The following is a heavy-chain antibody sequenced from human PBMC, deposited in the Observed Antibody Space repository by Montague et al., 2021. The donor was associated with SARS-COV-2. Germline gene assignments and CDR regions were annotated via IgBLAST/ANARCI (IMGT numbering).Heavy chain of an antibody. CDR2: IFYNGST. V-gene: IGHV4-59*01. CDR1: FGSISTYY. Sequence: SETLSLTCTVSFGSISTYYWSWIRQPPGKGLEWIGFIFYNGSTKYNPSLKRRVSISLDTSKNQFSLKLSSVTAAATAVYYCARQDAWAYCGDECYRGWFDSWGQGTRVTVSA. CDR3: ARQDAWAYCGDECYRGWFDS. D-gene: IGHD2-21*01. J-gene: IGHJ5*01.